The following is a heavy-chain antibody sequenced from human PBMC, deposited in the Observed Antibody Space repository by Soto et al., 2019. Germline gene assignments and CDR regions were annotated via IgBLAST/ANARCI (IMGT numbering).Heavy chain of an antibody. Sequence: SETLSLTCTVSGGSISSYYWSWIRQPPGKGLEWIGYIYYSGSTNYNPSLKSRVTISVDTSKNQFSLKLSSVTAADTAGYYCARGYAGKAFDIWGHGTMVTVSS. D-gene: IGHD5-12*01. J-gene: IGHJ3*02. CDR2: IYYSGST. V-gene: IGHV4-59*01. CDR3: ARGYAGKAFDI. CDR1: GGSISSYY.